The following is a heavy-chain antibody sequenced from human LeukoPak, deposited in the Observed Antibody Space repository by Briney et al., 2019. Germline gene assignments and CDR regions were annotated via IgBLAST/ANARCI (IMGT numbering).Heavy chain of an antibody. J-gene: IGHJ4*02. V-gene: IGHV1-2*02. CDR3: ARVDDSSGYLIDY. CDR2: INPNSGGT. Sequence: ASVKVSCKASGYTFTGYYMHWVRQAPGQGLEWMGWINPNSGGTNYAQKFQGRVTMTRDTSISTAYMELSRLRSDDTAVYYCARVDDSSGYLIDYWGQGTLVTVSS. D-gene: IGHD3-22*01. CDR1: GYTFTGYY.